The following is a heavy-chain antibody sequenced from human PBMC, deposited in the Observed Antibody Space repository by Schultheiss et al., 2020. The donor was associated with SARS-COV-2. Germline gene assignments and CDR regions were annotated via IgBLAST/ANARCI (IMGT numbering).Heavy chain of an antibody. CDR3: TTTARIDYYDSSGYPTEYFDL. V-gene: IGHV3-30-3*01. CDR1: GFTFSSYA. CDR2: ISYDGSNK. J-gene: IGHJ2*01. Sequence: GESLKISCAASGFTFSSYAMHWVRQAPGKGLEWVAVISYDGSNKYYADSVKGRFTISRDNSKNTLYLQMNSLRAEDTAVYYCTTTARIDYYDSSGYPTEYFDLWGRGTLVTVSS. D-gene: IGHD3-22*01.